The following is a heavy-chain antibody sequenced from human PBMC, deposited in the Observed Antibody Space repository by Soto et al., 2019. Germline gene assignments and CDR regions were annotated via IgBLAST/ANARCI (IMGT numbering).Heavy chain of an antibody. CDR1: GYTFTSYW. V-gene: IGHV5-51*03. J-gene: IGHJ4*02. CDR3: ARRADGSLNFDY. CDR2: IYPGDFDT. D-gene: IGHD6-13*01. Sequence: EVQLVQSGAEVTKPGESLKISCKASGYTFTSYWIGWVRQKPGKGLEWMGIIYPGDFDTRYSPSFQGQVTISADKSINTAYLQWGSLKASDTSMYYCARRADGSLNFDYWGQGALVTVSS.